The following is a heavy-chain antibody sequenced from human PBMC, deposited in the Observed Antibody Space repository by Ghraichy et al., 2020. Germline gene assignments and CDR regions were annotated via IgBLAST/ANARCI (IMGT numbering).Heavy chain of an antibody. J-gene: IGHJ4*02. CDR1: GFTFSDHY. V-gene: IGHV3-72*01. CDR3: ARAASGWYSFYFDY. CDR2: TRNKANSYTT. Sequence: GESLNISCAASGFTFSDHYMDWVRQAPGKGLEWVGRTRNKANSYTTEYAASVKGRFTISRDDSKNSLYLQMNSLKTEDTAVYYCARAASGWYSFYFDYWGQGTLVTVSS. D-gene: IGHD6-19*01.